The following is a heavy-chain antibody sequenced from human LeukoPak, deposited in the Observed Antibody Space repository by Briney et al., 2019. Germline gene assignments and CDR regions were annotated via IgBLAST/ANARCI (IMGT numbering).Heavy chain of an antibody. J-gene: IGHJ4*02. CDR3: ARGPGSSGWESYDY. Sequence: GGSLRLSCAASGFTFSIYAMSWVRQAPGKGLEWVSAVSGSGGSTYYADSVKGRFTISRDNSKNTLYLQMNSLRAEDTALYYCARGPGSSGWESYDYWGQGTLVTASS. V-gene: IGHV3-23*01. D-gene: IGHD6-19*01. CDR1: GFTFSIYA. CDR2: VSGSGGST.